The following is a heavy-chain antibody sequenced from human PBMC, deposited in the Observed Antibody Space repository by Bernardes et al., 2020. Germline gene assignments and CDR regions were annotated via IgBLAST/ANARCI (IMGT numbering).Heavy chain of an antibody. D-gene: IGHD6-13*01. J-gene: IGHJ6*03. CDR3: ASRGIAAAENYYYYYMDV. CDR1: GYSFTSYW. CDR2: IDPSDSYT. Sequence: GESLKISCKGSGYSFTSYWISWVRQMPGKGLEWMGRIDPSDSYTNYSPSFQGHVTISADKSISTAYLQWSSLKASDTAMYYCASRGIAAAENYYYYYMDVWGKGTTVTVSS. V-gene: IGHV5-10-1*01.